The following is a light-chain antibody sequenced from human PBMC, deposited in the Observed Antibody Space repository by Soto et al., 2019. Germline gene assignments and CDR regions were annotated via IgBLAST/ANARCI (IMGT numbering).Light chain of an antibody. CDR2: EDN. CDR1: SGSIASHY. V-gene: IGLV6-57*02. CDR3: HSYDSNNVV. Sequence: NFMLTQPHSVSESPGKTVTISCTGSSGSIASHYVQWYQQRPGSAPTTVIYEDNQRPSGVPDRFSGSIDSSSNSASLTISGLKTEDEADYYCHSYDSNNVVFGGGTKLTVL. J-gene: IGLJ2*01.